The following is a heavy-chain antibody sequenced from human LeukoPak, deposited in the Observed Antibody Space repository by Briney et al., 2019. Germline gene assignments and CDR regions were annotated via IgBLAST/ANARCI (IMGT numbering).Heavy chain of an antibody. CDR1: GFTFSDYY. Sequence: PGGSLRLSCAASGFTFSDYYMSWIRQAPGKGLEWVSYISSSGSTIYYADSVKGRFTISRDNAKNSLYLQMNSLRAEDTAVYYCASFDYGDYPAHYYYYYMDVWGKGTTVTISS. CDR3: ASFDYGDYPAHYYYYYMDV. J-gene: IGHJ6*03. V-gene: IGHV3-11*04. CDR2: ISSSGSTI. D-gene: IGHD4-17*01.